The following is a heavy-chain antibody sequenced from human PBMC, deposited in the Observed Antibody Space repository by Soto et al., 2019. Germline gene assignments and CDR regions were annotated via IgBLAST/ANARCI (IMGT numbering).Heavy chain of an antibody. CDR3: ARGGCSGGSCYGSQEYYFDY. V-gene: IGHV5-51*01. Sequence: PGESLKISCKGSGYSFTSYCIGWVRQMPGKGLEWMGIIYPGDSDTRYSPSFQGQVTISADKSISTAYLQWSSLKASDTAMYYCARGGCSGGSCYGSQEYYFDYWGQGTLVTVSS. J-gene: IGHJ4*02. CDR1: GYSFTSYC. D-gene: IGHD2-15*01. CDR2: IYPGDSDT.